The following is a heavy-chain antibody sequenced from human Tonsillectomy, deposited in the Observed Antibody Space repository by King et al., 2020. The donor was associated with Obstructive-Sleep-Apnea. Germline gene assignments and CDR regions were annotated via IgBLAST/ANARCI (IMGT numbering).Heavy chain of an antibody. Sequence: QLQESGPGLVKPSQTLSLTCTVSGGSISSGGYYWSWIRQHPGTGLEWIGYIYYSGNTYYNPSLKSRVTISVDTSKNQFSLKLSSVSSADTAVYYCARRSSGNNWFDPWGQGTLVTVSS. D-gene: IGHD3-22*01. J-gene: IGHJ5*02. CDR1: GGSISSGGYY. CDR2: IYYSGNT. CDR3: ARRSSGNNWFDP. V-gene: IGHV4-31*03.